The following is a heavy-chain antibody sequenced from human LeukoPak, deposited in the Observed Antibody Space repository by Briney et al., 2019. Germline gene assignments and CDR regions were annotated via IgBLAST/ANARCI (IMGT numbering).Heavy chain of an antibody. Sequence: PSETLSLTCTVPGGSISSYYWRWIRQAPGKGLEWIGYIYYSGSTNYNPSLKSRVTISVDTSKNQFSLKLSSVTAADTAVYYCARGGTVTLYYYYGMDVWGQGTTVTVSS. CDR2: IYYSGST. CDR1: GGSISSYY. J-gene: IGHJ6*02. CDR3: ARGGTVTLYYYYGMDV. D-gene: IGHD4-11*01. V-gene: IGHV4-59*01.